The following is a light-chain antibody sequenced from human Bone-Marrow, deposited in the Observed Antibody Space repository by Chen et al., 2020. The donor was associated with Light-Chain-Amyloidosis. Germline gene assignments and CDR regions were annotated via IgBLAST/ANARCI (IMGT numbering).Light chain of an antibody. V-gene: IGKV1-NL1*01. Sequence: DIRTTQSPSTLSASVGDRVTITCRASQGISNSLAWYQQKPGKAPKLLLYAASRLESGVPSRFSGSGSGTDYTLTISSLQPEDFATYYCQQYYSTPLYTFGQGTKLEIK. CDR3: QQYYSTPLYT. CDR2: AAS. CDR1: QGISNS. J-gene: IGKJ2*01.